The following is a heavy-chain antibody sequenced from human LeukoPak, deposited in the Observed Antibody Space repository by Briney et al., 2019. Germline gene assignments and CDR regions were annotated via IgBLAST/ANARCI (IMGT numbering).Heavy chain of an antibody. CDR2: IRYDGSNK. D-gene: IGHD3-3*01. V-gene: IGHV3-33*08. J-gene: IGHJ4*02. CDR1: GFTFSSYW. CDR3: ARWGRWSAQVRYFDY. Sequence: GGSLRLSCVASGFTFSSYWMSWVRQAPGKGLEWVAFIRYDGSNKYYADSVKGRFTISRDNSKNTLYLQMNSLRAEDTAVYYCARWGRWSAQVRYFDYWGQGTMVTVSS.